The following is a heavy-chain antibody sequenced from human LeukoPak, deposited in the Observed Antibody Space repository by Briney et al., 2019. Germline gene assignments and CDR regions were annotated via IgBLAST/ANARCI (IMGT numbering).Heavy chain of an antibody. V-gene: IGHV3-23*01. Sequence: QPGGSLRLSCAASGFTFSSYAMSWVRQAPGKGLEWVSAISGSGGSTYYADSVKGRFTISRDNSKNTLYLQMNSVRAEDTAVYYCAKDPLWGSGPSNWCDPWGQGTLVTVSS. J-gene: IGHJ5*02. CDR1: GFTFSSYA. CDR2: ISGSGGST. CDR3: AKDPLWGSGPSNWCDP. D-gene: IGHD3-16*01.